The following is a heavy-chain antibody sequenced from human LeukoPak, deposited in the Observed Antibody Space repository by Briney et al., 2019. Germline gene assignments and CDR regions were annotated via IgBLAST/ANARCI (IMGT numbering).Heavy chain of an antibody. V-gene: IGHV4-34*01. CDR3: ARDNEAAARAYDY. D-gene: IGHD6-13*01. Sequence: PSETLSLTCAVYGGSFSGYYWSWIRQTPGRGLEWIGEINHSGSTNYNPSLKSRVTMSVDTSKNQFSLKLSSVTAADTAVYYCARDNEAAARAYDYWGQGTLVTVSS. CDR1: GGSFSGYY. CDR2: INHSGST. J-gene: IGHJ4*02.